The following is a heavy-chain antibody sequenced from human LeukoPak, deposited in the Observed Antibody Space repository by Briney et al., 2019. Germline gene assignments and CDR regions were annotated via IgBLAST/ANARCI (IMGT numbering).Heavy chain of an antibody. V-gene: IGHV3-7*01. CDR3: ARSLWPEDY. J-gene: IGHJ4*02. D-gene: IGHD3-16*01. CDR2: INQDGTGK. CDR1: GFTFSDFY. Sequence: GGSLRLSCAASGFTFSDFYISWVRESPGKGLEWVASINQDGTGKYYVASVKGRFTISRDNAKKSVWLQMTSLRADDTAVYYCARSLWPEDYWGQGTLVTVSS.